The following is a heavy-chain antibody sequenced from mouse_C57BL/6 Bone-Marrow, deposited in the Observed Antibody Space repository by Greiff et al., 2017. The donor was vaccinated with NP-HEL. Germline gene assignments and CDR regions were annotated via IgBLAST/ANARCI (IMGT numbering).Heavy chain of an antibody. CDR3: TTWATTVVATRYFDV. Sequence: EVQLQQSGAELVRPGASVKLSCTASGFNIKDDYMHWVKQRPEQGLEWIGWIDPENGDTEYASKFQGKATITADTSSNTAYLQLSRLTSEDTAVYYCTTWATTVVATRYFDVWGTGTTVTVSS. D-gene: IGHD1-1*01. CDR2: IDPENGDT. CDR1: GFNIKDDY. J-gene: IGHJ1*03. V-gene: IGHV14-4*01.